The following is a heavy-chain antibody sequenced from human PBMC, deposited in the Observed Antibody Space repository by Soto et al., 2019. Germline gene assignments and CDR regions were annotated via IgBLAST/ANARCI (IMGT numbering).Heavy chain of an antibody. V-gene: IGHV3-23*01. CDR2: ISGSGGST. CDR3: EKAGGGGVVIDY. Sequence: GGSLRLSCAASGFTFSSYAMSWVRQAPGKGLEWVSAISGSGGSTYYADSVKGRFTISRDNSKNTLYLQMNSLRAEDTAVYYGEKAGGGGVVIDYWGQGTLVTVSS. D-gene: IGHD3-22*01. J-gene: IGHJ4*02. CDR1: GFTFSSYA.